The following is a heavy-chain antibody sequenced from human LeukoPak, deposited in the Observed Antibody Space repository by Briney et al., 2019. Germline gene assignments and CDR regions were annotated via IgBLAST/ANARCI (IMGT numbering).Heavy chain of an antibody. J-gene: IGHJ6*02. CDR1: GCTFINYA. D-gene: IGHD4-11*01. CDR2: IIPMSGTA. CDR3: ARSARPLYSKLDYYYYYCMDV. Sequence: ASVKVSCKASGCTFINYAISWVRQAPGQGLEWMGWIIPMSGTANYAQKFQGRVTITTDESTSTAYMELSSQRSEDTAVYYCARSARPLYSKLDYYYYYCMDVWGQGTTVTVSS. V-gene: IGHV1-69*05.